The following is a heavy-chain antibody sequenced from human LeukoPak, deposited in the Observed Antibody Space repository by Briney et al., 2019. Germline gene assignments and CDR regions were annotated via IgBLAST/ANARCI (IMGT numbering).Heavy chain of an antibody. CDR3: ARARAGAGLDY. D-gene: IGHD6-19*01. Sequence: ASVKVSCKASGYTFTSYYMHWVRQAPGQGLEWMGITNPSGGSTSYAQKFQGRVTMTRDTSTSTVYMELSSLRSEDTAVYYCARARAGAGLDYWGQGTLVTVSS. J-gene: IGHJ4*02. CDR2: TNPSGGST. V-gene: IGHV1-46*01. CDR1: GYTFTSYY.